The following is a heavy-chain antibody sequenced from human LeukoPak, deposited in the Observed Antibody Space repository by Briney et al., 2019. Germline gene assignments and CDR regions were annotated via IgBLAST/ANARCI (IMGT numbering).Heavy chain of an antibody. J-gene: IGHJ4*02. CDR1: GGSISSHY. Sequence: SETLSLTCTVSGGSISSHYWSWIRRPPGKGLEWIGYIYNSGSTNYNPSLKSRVTISIDTSKNQFSLKLSSVTAADTAVYYCARAPLGYCSGGRCSGVKFDYWGQGTLVTVSS. V-gene: IGHV4-59*11. CDR3: ARAPLGYCSGGRCSGVKFDY. CDR2: IYNSGST. D-gene: IGHD2-15*01.